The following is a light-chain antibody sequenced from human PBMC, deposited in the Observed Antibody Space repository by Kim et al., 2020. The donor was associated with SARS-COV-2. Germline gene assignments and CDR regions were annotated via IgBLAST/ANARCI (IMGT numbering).Light chain of an antibody. Sequence: PGERATLSGRASVCVLSCYLASYQQTPGQAPRLLIYGASTRATGIPDVFGGSGSGTDFTLAVCRVEPEDFTIYYCLRYGNSPWTFGQGTKVCIK. CDR1: VCVLSCY. V-gene: IGKV3-20*01. J-gene: IGKJ1*01. CDR3: LRYGNSPWT. CDR2: GAS.